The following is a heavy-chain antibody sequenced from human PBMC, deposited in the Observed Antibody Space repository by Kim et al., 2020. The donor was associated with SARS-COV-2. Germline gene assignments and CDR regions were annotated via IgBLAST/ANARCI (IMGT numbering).Heavy chain of an antibody. D-gene: IGHD2-2*01. Sequence: ASVKVSCKTSGYTFSDYYLHWVRQAPGQWLEWMGWINANNGATNYAQKFQGRVAMTRDTSISTAYMELNRLRSDDTAVYYCARVMESSTVTSCAMFDFWGQVTLVTVSS. CDR3: ARVMESSTVTSCAMFDF. V-gene: IGHV1-2*02. CDR2: INANNGAT. CDR1: GYTFSDYY. J-gene: IGHJ4*02.